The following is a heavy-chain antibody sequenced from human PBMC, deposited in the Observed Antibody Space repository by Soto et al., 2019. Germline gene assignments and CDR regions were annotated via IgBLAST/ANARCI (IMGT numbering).Heavy chain of an antibody. J-gene: IGHJ4*02. V-gene: IGHV1-46*01. D-gene: IGHD3-10*01. CDR3: ARDLSGPQDY. CDR2: MYPSGGTT. Sequence: GASATVSCNAPGYTFTSYYMHWVRQAPGQGLEWMGIMYPSGGTTRYSQRFQGRVTMTRDTSTSTVYMELSSLRSEDTAVYYCARDLSGPQDYWGQGTLVTVSS. CDR1: GYTFTSYY.